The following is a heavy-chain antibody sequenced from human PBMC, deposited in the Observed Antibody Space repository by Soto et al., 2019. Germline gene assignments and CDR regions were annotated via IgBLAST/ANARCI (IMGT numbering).Heavy chain of an antibody. V-gene: IGHV1-8*01. J-gene: IGHJ4*01. CDR2: INPNSGNI. Sequence: ASVKVSCKASGDTFTTYDINWVRQATGHGLEWMGWINPNSGNIGYAQRFQGRVTITRDTAIRTAYMEVSSLRSDDTAVYYCARGRASGSYYLLDYWGQEPWSPSPQ. CDR3: ARGRASGSYYLLDY. D-gene: IGHD3-10*01. CDR1: GDTFTTYD.